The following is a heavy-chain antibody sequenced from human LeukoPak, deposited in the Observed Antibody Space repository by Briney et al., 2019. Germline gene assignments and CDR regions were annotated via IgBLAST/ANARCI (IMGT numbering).Heavy chain of an antibody. Sequence: ASVKVSCKASGYTFNTCGISWVRQAPGQGLEWMGWISAYNGKSNYAQKFQARVTMTTDTSTSTAYMELRRLRSDDTAIYYCARVFYYDTSGHNWFDSWGQGTLVTVSS. D-gene: IGHD3-22*01. J-gene: IGHJ5*01. CDR3: ARVFYYDTSGHNWFDS. V-gene: IGHV1-18*01. CDR1: GYTFNTCG. CDR2: ISAYNGKS.